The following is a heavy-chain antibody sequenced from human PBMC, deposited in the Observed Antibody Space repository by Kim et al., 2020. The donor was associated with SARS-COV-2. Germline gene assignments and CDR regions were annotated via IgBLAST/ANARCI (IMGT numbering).Heavy chain of an antibody. V-gene: IGHV4-34*01. J-gene: IGHJ5*02. CDR3: ARGYDVDTAESHHSNWFDP. D-gene: IGHD5-18*01. Sequence: SETLSLTCAVYGGSFSGYYWSWIRQPPGKGLEWIGEINHSGSTNYNPSLKSRVTISVDTSKNQFSLKLSSVTAADTAVYYCARGYDVDTAESHHSNWFDPWGQGTLVTVSS. CDR1: GGSFSGYY. CDR2: INHSGST.